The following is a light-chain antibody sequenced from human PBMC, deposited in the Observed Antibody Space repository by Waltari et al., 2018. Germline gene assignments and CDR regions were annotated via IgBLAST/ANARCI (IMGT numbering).Light chain of an antibody. CDR3: QQYNNWPFT. J-gene: IGKJ2*01. V-gene: IGKV3-15*01. CDR2: GAS. CDR1: QSVSN. Sequence: EIVVTQSPATLSVSPGERASLSCRARQSVSNLAGYQQKPGQAPRLLIYGASTGATGIPARFSGSGSGTDFTLTISSLQSEDFAVYFCQQYNNWPFTFGQGTNLEIK.